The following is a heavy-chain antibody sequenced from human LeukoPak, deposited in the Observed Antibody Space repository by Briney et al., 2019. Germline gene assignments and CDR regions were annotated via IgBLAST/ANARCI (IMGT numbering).Heavy chain of an antibody. V-gene: IGHV3-23*01. D-gene: IGHD6-19*01. CDR3: ARGYSSGWYGDY. J-gene: IGHJ4*02. CDR1: GFTFSSYA. CDR2: ISGSGGST. Sequence: GGSLRLSCAASGFTFSSYAMSWVRQAPGKGLEWVSAISGSGGSTYYADSVKGRFTISRDNSKNTLYLQMNSLRAEDTAVYYCARGYSSGWYGDYWGQGTLVTVSS.